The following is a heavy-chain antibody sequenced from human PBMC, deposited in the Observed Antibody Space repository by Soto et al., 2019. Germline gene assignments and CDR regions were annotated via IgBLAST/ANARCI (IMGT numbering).Heavy chain of an antibody. CDR1: GDSISSYY. CDR2: LYYGRSA. D-gene: IGHD3-22*01. CDR3: ALRSMAVVPEY. V-gene: IGHV4-59*01. Sequence: QVQLQESGPGLVKPSETLSLTCAVSGDSISSYYCMWIRQPPGKGLESIGYLYYGRSANYNPSLQXRXTXPXNTSTNQCSLTLSSMTAADTAVYYCALRSMAVVPEYWGQGTLVTVSS. J-gene: IGHJ4*02.